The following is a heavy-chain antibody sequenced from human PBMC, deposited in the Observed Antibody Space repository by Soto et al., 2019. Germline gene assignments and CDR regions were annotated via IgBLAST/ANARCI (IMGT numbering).Heavy chain of an antibody. Sequence: QVQLVESGGGVVQPGRSLRLSCAASGFTFSSYGMHWVRQAPGKGLEWVAVISYDGSNKYYADSVKGRFTISRDNSKNPLYLQMNSLRAEDTAVYYCAKDPTYYYDSSGYYYFQHWGQGTLVTVSS. V-gene: IGHV3-30*18. CDR1: GFTFSSYG. CDR2: ISYDGSNK. J-gene: IGHJ1*01. CDR3: AKDPTYYYDSSGYYYFQH. D-gene: IGHD3-22*01.